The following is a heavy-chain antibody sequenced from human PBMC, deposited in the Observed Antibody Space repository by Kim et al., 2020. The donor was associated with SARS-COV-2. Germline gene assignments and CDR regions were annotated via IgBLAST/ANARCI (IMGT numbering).Heavy chain of an antibody. Sequence: SETLSLTCTVSGGSISSSSYYWGWIRQPPGKGLEWIGSIYYSGSTYYNPSLKSRVTISVDTAKNQFSLKLSSVTAADTAVYYCARPLHVMVRGWGINWFAPWGQGPLVTVSS. CDR2: IYYSGST. CDR1: GGSISSSSYY. CDR3: ARPLHVMVRGWGINWFAP. J-gene: IGHJ5*02. V-gene: IGHV4-39*01. D-gene: IGHD3-10*01.